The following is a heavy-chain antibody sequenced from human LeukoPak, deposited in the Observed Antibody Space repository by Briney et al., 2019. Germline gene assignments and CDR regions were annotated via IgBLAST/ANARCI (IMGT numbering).Heavy chain of an antibody. V-gene: IGHV3-33*01. Sequence: GGSLRLSCAASGFTFSSYGMHWVRQAPGKGLEWVAVIWYDGSNKYYADSVKGRFTISRDNSKNTLYLQMNSLRAEDTAVYYCARGISPDYDFWSGISSYYYYYGMDVWGQGTTVTVSS. D-gene: IGHD3-3*01. CDR1: GFTFSSYG. CDR3: ARGISPDYDFWSGISSYYYYYGMDV. CDR2: IWYDGSNK. J-gene: IGHJ6*02.